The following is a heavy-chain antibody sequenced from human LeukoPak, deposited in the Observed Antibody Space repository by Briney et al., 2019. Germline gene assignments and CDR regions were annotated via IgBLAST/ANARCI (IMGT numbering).Heavy chain of an antibody. CDR2: INSDGSST. Sequence: GGSLRLSCAASGFTFSSYWMHWVRQAPGKGLVWVSRINSDGSSTSYADSVKGRFTISRDNAKNTLYLQMNSLRGEDTAVYYCARSYDSSGYYPSQFDYWGQGTLVTVSS. CDR3: ARSYDSSGYYPSQFDY. D-gene: IGHD3-22*01. CDR1: GFTFSSYW. V-gene: IGHV3-74*01. J-gene: IGHJ4*02.